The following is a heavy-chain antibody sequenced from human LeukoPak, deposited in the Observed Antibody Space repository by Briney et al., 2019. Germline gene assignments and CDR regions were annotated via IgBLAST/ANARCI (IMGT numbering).Heavy chain of an antibody. Sequence: SETLSLTCAVYGGSFSGYYWSWIRQPPGKGLEWIGEINHSGSTNYNPSLKSRVTISVDKSKNQFSLKLSSVTAADTAVYYCARDIRIAALDYYGMDVWGQGTTVTVSS. J-gene: IGHJ6*02. V-gene: IGHV4-34*01. D-gene: IGHD6-13*01. CDR1: GGSFSGYY. CDR2: INHSGST. CDR3: ARDIRIAALDYYGMDV.